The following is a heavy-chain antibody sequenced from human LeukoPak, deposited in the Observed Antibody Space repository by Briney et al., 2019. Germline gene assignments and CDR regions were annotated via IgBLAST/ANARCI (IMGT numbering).Heavy chain of an antibody. D-gene: IGHD2-2*01. CDR2: ISGSDGST. Sequence: GGSLRLSCAASGFTFSSYAMSWVRQAPGKGLEWVSAISGSDGSTYYADSVKGRFTISRDNSKNTLYLQMNSLRAEDMALYYCAKESPEGYCSSTSCYGAFDIWGQGTMVTVSS. J-gene: IGHJ3*02. CDR3: AKESPEGYCSSTSCYGAFDI. V-gene: IGHV3-23*01. CDR1: GFTFSSYA.